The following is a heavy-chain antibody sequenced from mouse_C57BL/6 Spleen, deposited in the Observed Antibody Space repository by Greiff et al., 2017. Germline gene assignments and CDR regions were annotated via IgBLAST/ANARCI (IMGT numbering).Heavy chain of an antibody. D-gene: IGHD1-1*01. V-gene: IGHV1-78*01. CDR1: GYTFTDHT. Sequence: VQLQQSDAELVKPGASVKISCKVSGYTFTDHTIHWMKQRPEQGLEWIGYIYPRDGSTKYNEKFKGKAKLTADNSSSTAYMQLNSLTSEDSAVYFCARDYGSSYGYFDVWGTGTTVTVSS. CDR3: ARDYGSSYGYFDV. J-gene: IGHJ1*03. CDR2: IYPRDGST.